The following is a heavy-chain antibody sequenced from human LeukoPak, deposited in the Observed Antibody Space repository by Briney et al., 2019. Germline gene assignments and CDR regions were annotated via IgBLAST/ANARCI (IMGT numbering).Heavy chain of an antibody. V-gene: IGHV3-21*01. CDR3: ARVRGDSSGWYGVVYYMDV. CDR1: GFTFSSYS. J-gene: IGHJ6*03. Sequence: PGGSLRLSCAASGFTFSSYSMNWVRQAPGKGLEWVSSISSSSSYIYYADSVKGRFTISRDNAKNSLYLQMNSLRAEDTAVYYCARVRGDSSGWYGVVYYMDVWGKGTTVTVSS. D-gene: IGHD6-19*01. CDR2: ISSSSSYI.